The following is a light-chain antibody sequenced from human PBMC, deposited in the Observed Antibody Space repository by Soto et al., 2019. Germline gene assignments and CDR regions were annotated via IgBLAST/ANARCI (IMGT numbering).Light chain of an antibody. CDR3: LQDYNYPPLT. V-gene: IGKV1-6*02. CDR2: AAS. CDR1: QGIRND. J-gene: IGKJ4*01. Sequence: AIQMTQSPSSLSASVGDRVTITCRASQGIRNDLGWYQQKPGKGPKLLIYAASSLHSGVPSRLSGSGSGTDFTLTIGSLQPEAFATYSCLQDYNYPPLTFDGGTKVEIK.